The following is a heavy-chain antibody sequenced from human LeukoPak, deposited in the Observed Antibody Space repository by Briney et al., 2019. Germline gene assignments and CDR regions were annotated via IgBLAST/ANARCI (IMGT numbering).Heavy chain of an antibody. CDR1: GGSISSGSYY. CDR3: ARDSSSWYYFDY. D-gene: IGHD6-13*01. V-gene: IGHV4-61*02. Sequence: PSETLSLTCTVSGGSISSGSYYWSWIRQPAGKGLEWIGRIYTSGSTNYNPSLKSRVTMSVDTSKNQFSLKLSSVTAADTAVYYCARDSSSWYYFDYWGQGTLVTVSS. J-gene: IGHJ4*02. CDR2: IYTSGST.